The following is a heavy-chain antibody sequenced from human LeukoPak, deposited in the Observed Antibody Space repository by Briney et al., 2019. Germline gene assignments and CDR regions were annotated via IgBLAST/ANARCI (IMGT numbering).Heavy chain of an antibody. CDR1: GGSITSYF. CDR3: AQKAPYSPGYSQD. Sequence: SETLSLTCTVSGGSITSYFWTWVRQPPGKGLEWIGYIYHSGTTNYNPSLKSRVTISVDTSKSQFSLGLSSVTAADTAVYYCAQKAPYSPGYSQDWGQGTLVTVSS. V-gene: IGHV4-59*01. J-gene: IGHJ1*01. CDR2: IYHSGTT. D-gene: IGHD2-15*01.